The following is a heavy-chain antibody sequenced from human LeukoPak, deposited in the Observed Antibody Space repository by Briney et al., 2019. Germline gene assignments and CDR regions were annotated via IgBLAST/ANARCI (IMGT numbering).Heavy chain of an antibody. CDR2: IYSAGNT. Sequence: GGSLRLSCAASGFTVSSNYMSWVRQAPGKGLEWVSVIYSAGNTYYADSVKGRFIISRDNSKNTLYLHMNSLRDEDTAVYYCAKDLGEEVVVPAGDAFDIWGQGTMVTVSS. D-gene: IGHD2-2*01. J-gene: IGHJ3*02. CDR1: GFTVSSNY. V-gene: IGHV3-53*01. CDR3: AKDLGEEVVVPAGDAFDI.